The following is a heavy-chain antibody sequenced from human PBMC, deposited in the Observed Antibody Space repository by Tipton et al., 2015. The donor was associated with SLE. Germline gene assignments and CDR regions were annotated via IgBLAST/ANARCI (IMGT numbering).Heavy chain of an antibody. V-gene: IGHV4-59*02. D-gene: IGHD2-2*01. CDR1: GSGGSVSFHH. Sequence: GLVKPSETLSLICSVSGSGGSVSFHHWNWIRQPPGKGLEWIGNVHNGGINKYNPSLKSRVTILLDTFKNQLSLKLDSVTAADTAVYYCARDPDLEVCSGTTCPDTLDIWGQGTLVTVSS. CDR3: ARDPDLEVCSGTTCPDTLDI. CDR2: VHNGGIN. J-gene: IGHJ3*02.